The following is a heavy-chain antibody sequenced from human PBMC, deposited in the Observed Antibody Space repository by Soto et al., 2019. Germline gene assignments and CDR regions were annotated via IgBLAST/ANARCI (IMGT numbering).Heavy chain of an antibody. V-gene: IGHV3-23*01. J-gene: IGHJ4*02. D-gene: IGHD3-10*01. CDR2: ISGSGGST. CDR1: GFTFSSYA. CDR3: AKDWPYGSGSDY. Sequence: GGSLRLSCAASGFTFSSYAMSWVRQAPGKGLEWVSAISGSGGSTYYADSVKGRFTISRDNSKNTLYLQMNSLRAEVSAVYYCAKDWPYGSGSDYWGQGTLVTVSS.